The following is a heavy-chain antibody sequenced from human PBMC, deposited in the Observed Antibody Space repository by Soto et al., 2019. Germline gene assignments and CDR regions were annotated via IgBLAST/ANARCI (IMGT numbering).Heavy chain of an antibody. Sequence: SVKVSCKASGGTFSSYAISWVRQAPGQGLEWMGGIIPIFGTANYAQKFQGRVTNTADKSTSTAYMELSSLKSEDTAVYYCATADAAMVTGYWGQGTLVTVSS. D-gene: IGHD5-18*01. CDR3: ATADAAMVTGY. CDR1: GGTFSSYA. CDR2: IIPIFGTA. V-gene: IGHV1-69*06. J-gene: IGHJ4*02.